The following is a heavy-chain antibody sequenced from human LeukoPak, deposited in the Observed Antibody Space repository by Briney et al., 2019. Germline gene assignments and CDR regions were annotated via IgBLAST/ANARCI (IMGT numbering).Heavy chain of an antibody. CDR3: ARHVSGIYGSRGDFDY. J-gene: IGHJ4*02. CDR2: IHSNGGT. D-gene: IGHD3-10*01. CDR1: GGSINSFY. Sequence: SETLSLTCSVSGGSINSFYWSWIRQPPGKGLEWIGYIHSNGGTNYNPSPKSRVTMSVDTSKNQFSLKLNSVTAADSAVYFCARHVSGIYGSRGDFDYWGQGTLVTVSS. V-gene: IGHV4-59*08.